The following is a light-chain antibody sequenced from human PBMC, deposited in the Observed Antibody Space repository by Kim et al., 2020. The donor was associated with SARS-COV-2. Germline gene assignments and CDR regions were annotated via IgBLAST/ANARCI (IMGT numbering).Light chain of an antibody. V-gene: IGLV2-14*03. CDR1: SSDVGGYNY. CDR2: DVS. CDR3: SSYTSSSTRV. Sequence: GQSITISCTGNSSDVGGYNYVAWYQHHPVAAPKLMIYDVSNRPSGVSNRFSGSKSGNTASLTISGLQAEDEADYYCSSYTSSSTRVFGGGTQLTVL. J-gene: IGLJ3*02.